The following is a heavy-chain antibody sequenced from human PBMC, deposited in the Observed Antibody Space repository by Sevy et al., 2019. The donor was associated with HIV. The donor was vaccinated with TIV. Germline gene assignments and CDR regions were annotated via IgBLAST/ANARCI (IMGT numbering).Heavy chain of an antibody. CDR3: ARDKREGHYKTGGSSDAFDI. V-gene: IGHV3-21*01. CDR2: ISSQSNYI. CDR1: GFTLSTYS. D-gene: IGHD2-8*02. Sequence: GGSLRLSCAASGFTLSTYSLNWVRQAPGKGLEWVSSISSQSNYIYYAESLKGRFTISRDNAKNSLYLKMNSLRAEDTAVYYCARDKREGHYKTGGSSDAFDIWGHGTLVTVSS. J-gene: IGHJ3*02.